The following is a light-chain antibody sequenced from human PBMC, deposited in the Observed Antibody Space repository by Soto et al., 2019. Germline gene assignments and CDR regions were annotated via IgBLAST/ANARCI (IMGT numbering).Light chain of an antibody. CDR3: QLYGTSIP. J-gene: IGKJ5*01. V-gene: IGKV3-20*01. CDR1: QSISGSY. Sequence: QSPGTLSLSPGERATLSCGASQSISGSYLAWYQQKPGQAPRLLIYGASSRATDIPDRFSGSGSGADFTLTISRLEPEDFAFCYCQLYGTSIPFCQSIRLGIK. CDR2: GAS.